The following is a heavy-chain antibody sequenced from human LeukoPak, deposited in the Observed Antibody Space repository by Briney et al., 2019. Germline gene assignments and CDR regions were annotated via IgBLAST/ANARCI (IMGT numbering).Heavy chain of an antibody. D-gene: IGHD3-9*01. CDR2: IYYSGST. CDR3: ARGEFDILTGYDAFDI. J-gene: IGHJ3*02. V-gene: IGHV4-31*03. CDR1: GGSISSGGYY. Sequence: SETLSLTCTVSGGSISSGGYYWSWIRQHPGKGLEWIGYIYYSGSTYYNPSLKSRVTISVDTSKNQFSLKLSSVTAADTAVYYCARGEFDILTGYDAFDIWGQGTMVTVSS.